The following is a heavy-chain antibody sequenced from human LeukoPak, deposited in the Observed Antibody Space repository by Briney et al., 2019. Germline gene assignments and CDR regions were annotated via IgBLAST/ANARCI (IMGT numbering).Heavy chain of an antibody. Sequence: SQTLSLTCTVSGGSISSGGYYWSWIRQPPGKGLEWIGYIYHSGSTYYNPSLKSRVTISVDRSKNQFSLKLSSVTAADTAVYYCASDREATVFDYWGQGTLVTVSS. CDR2: IYHSGST. J-gene: IGHJ4*02. D-gene: IGHD4-17*01. CDR3: ASDREATVFDY. V-gene: IGHV4-30-2*01. CDR1: GGSISSGGYY.